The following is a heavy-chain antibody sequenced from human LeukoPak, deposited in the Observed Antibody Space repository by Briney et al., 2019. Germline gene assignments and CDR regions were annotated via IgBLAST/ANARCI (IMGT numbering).Heavy chain of an antibody. J-gene: IGHJ4*02. CDR1: GFTFSSYG. CDR2: IRYDGSDK. CDR3: AKASGQAGYCSSTSCHYTFDY. D-gene: IGHD2-2*01. V-gene: IGHV3-30*02. Sequence: SGGSLRLSCAASGFTFSSYGMHWVRQAPGKGLEWVAFIRYDGSDKYYADSVKGRFIVSRDNSKNTLYLQMNSLRAEDTTVYYCAKASGQAGYCSSTSCHYTFDYWGQGTLVTVSS.